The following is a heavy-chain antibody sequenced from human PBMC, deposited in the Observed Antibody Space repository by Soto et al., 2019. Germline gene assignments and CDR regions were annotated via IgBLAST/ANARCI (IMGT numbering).Heavy chain of an antibody. CDR2: IKSKNDGGTI. CDR3: TTDPHNCNFLP. CDR1: GFTFINAW. D-gene: IGHD1-7*01. Sequence: EVQLVESGGDLVKPGGSLRLSCGASGFTFINAWMSWVRQSPGKGLEWVCRIKSKNDGGTIEYAAPVKGRFTISRDDSKNTLYLQMNSLKTADTAVYYCTTDPHNCNFLPWGQGTLVTVSS. V-gene: IGHV3-15*01. J-gene: IGHJ5*02.